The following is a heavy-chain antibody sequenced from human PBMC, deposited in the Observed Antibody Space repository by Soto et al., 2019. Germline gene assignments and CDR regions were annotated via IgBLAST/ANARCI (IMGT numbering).Heavy chain of an antibody. D-gene: IGHD4-4*01. CDR2: ISGSGGST. J-gene: IGHJ4*02. Sequence: GGSLRLSCAASGFTFSSYAMSWVRQAPGKGLEWVSAISGSGGSTYYADSGKGRFTISRDNSKNTLYLQMNSLRAEDTAVYYCAKDGWSGTTHFDYWGQGTLVTVSS. CDR3: AKDGWSGTTHFDY. CDR1: GFTFSSYA. V-gene: IGHV3-23*01.